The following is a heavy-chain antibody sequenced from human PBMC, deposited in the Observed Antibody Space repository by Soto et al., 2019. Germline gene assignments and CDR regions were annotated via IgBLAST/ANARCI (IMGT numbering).Heavy chain of an antibody. CDR2: INHSGST. Sequence: PSETLSLTCAVYGGSFSGYYWSWIRQPRGKGLEWIGEINHSGSTNYNPSLKSRVTISVDTSKNQFSLKLSSVTAADTAVYYCASGGSAMVTGYYYGMDVWGQGTTVTVSS. D-gene: IGHD5-18*01. J-gene: IGHJ6*02. CDR1: GGSFSGYY. V-gene: IGHV4-34*01. CDR3: ASGGSAMVTGYYYGMDV.